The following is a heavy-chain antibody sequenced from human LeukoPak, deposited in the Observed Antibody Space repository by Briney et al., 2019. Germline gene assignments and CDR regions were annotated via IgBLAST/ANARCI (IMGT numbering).Heavy chain of an antibody. V-gene: IGHV3-74*01. CDR2: INSDGSST. CDR1: GFTFSSYW. D-gene: IGHD1-26*01. Sequence: TGGSLRPSCAASGFTFSSYWMHWVRQAPGKGLVWVSRINSDGSSTSYADSVKGRFTISRDNAKNTLYLQMNSLRAEDTAVYYCARESSVGAHKAFDYWGQGTLVTVSS. CDR3: ARESSVGAHKAFDY. J-gene: IGHJ4*02.